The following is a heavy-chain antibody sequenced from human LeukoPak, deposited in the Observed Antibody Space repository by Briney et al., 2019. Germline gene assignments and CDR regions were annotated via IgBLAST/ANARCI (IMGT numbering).Heavy chain of an antibody. CDR2: ISGSGGST. CDR1: GFTFSSFW. J-gene: IGHJ4*02. Sequence: GGSLRLSCGASGFTFSSFWMHWVRQAPGKGLEWVSAISGSGGSTYYADSVKGRFTISRDNSKNTLYLQMNSLRAEDTAVYYCAKDRYDSSGYFDYWGQGTLVTVSS. D-gene: IGHD3-22*01. V-gene: IGHV3-23*01. CDR3: AKDRYDSSGYFDY.